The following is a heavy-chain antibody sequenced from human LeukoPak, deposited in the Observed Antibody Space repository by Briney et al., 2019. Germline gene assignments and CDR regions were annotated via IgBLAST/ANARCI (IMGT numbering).Heavy chain of an antibody. J-gene: IGHJ4*02. CDR2: IAPGGGSP. CDR3: GKPPIVPAGGGRRGFAY. V-gene: IGHV3-23*01. CDR1: GFSFSNYA. Sequence: PGGSLRLSCAASGFSFSNYAMSWVRQAPGKGLEWVSTIAPGGGSPDYADSVRGRFTFSRDNSQNTLYLQMTSLTVDDTAVYYCGKPPIVPAGGGRRGFAYGGQGPLVIVSS. D-gene: IGHD3-16*01.